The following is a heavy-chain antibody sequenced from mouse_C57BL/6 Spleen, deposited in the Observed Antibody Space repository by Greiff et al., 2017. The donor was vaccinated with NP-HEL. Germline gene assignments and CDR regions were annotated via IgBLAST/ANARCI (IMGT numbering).Heavy chain of an antibody. CDR1: GYAFTNSL. CDR3: ARPTTVHYYAMDY. J-gene: IGHJ4*01. V-gene: IGHV1-54*01. Sequence: VQLQQSGAELVRPGTSVKVSCKASGYAFTNSLIAWLKQRPGQGLEWIGVIIPGSGGPNYTEKFKGKATLTADKSSSTAYMQLSSLTSEDSAVYVCARPTTVHYYAMDYWGQGTSVTVSS. D-gene: IGHD1-1*01. CDR2: IIPGSGGP.